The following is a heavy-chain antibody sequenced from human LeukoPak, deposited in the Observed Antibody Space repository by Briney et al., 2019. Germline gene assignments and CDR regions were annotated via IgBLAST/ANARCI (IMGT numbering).Heavy chain of an antibody. CDR1: GFAFSTYT. CDR3: LRGDSRDF. Sequence: GGSLRLSCAACGFAFSTYTMNWARQAPGKGLEWAASINSGGTTTHYAFSVKGRFTISRDNAQNVLYLQMNGLRGDDAAVYYCLRGDSRDFWGQGTLVTVSS. V-gene: IGHV3-21*06. CDR2: INSGGTTT. J-gene: IGHJ4*02. D-gene: IGHD3-22*01.